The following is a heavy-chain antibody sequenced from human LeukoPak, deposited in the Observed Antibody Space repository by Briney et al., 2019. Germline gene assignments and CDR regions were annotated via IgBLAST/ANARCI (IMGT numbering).Heavy chain of an antibody. D-gene: IGHD3-22*01. V-gene: IGHV3-48*03. CDR2: ISSSGSTI. CDR1: EFTFSNYA. Sequence: GGSLRLSCAASEFTFSNYAMNWVRQAPGKGLEWVSYISSSGSTIYYADSVKGRFTISRDNAKNSLYLQMNSLRAEDTAVYYCARESDSSGFDYWGQGTLVTVSS. CDR3: ARESDSSGFDY. J-gene: IGHJ4*02.